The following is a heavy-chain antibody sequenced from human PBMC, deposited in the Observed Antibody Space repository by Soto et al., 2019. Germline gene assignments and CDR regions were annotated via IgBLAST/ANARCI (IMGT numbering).Heavy chain of an antibody. J-gene: IGHJ6*03. CDR1: GFTFSSYS. CDR3: ARDETSYCSSTSCYGTYYYYYYMDV. CDR2: ISSSSSYI. D-gene: IGHD2-2*01. V-gene: IGHV3-21*01. Sequence: GGSLRLSCAASGFTFSSYSMNWVRQAPGKGLEWVSSISSSSSYIYYADSVKGRFTISRDNAKNTMYLQMNSLRAEDTAVSYCARDETSYCSSTSCYGTYYYYYYMDVWGKGTTVTVSS.